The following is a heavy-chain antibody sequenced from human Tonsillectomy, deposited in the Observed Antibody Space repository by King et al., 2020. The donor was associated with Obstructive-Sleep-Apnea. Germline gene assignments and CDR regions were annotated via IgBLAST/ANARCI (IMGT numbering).Heavy chain of an antibody. Sequence: MQLQESGPGLVKPSETLSLTCTVSGYSISSGYYWGWIRQPPGKGLEWIGSIYHSGSTYYNPSLKSRVTISVDTSKNQFSQKLSSVTAADTAVYYCARGYGGSGIEVWFDPWGQGTLVTVSS. CDR2: IYHSGST. J-gene: IGHJ5*02. CDR3: ARGYGGSGIEVWFDP. D-gene: IGHD3-10*01. CDR1: GYSISSGYY. V-gene: IGHV4-38-2*02.